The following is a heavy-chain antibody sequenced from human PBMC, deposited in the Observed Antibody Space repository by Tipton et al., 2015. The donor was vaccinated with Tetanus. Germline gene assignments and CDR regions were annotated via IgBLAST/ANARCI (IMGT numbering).Heavy chain of an antibody. V-gene: IGHV4-39*01. CDR3: ATAYNIVGESIL. D-gene: IGHD1-26*01. Sequence: TLSLTCTVSGGSISSSSYYWGWIRQPPGKGLEWIGSIYYSGSTYYNPSLKSRVTISVDTSKNQFSLKLTSVTAADTAVYYCATAYNIVGESILWGQGTLVTVSS. CDR2: IYYSGST. J-gene: IGHJ4*02. CDR1: GGSISSSSYY.